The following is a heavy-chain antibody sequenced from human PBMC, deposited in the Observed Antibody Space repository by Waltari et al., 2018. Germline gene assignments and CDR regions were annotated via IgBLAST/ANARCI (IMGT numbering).Heavy chain of an antibody. CDR1: GCSIGSNY. J-gene: IGHJ4*02. D-gene: IGHD2-2*01. V-gene: IGHV4-4*09. CDR3: ARVGSSHWVSRFNL. CDR2: IYTSGGT. Sequence: QVQLQESGPGLVKPSETLSLTCTVSGCSIGSNYWSWMRQPPGKGLEWIGYIYTSGGTNYNPSLKSRVTISIDTSKNQFSLKLTSVTAADTAVYYCARVGSSHWVSRFNLWGRGTLVSVSS.